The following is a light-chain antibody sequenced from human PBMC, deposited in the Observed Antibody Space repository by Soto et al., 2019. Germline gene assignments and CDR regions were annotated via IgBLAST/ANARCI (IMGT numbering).Light chain of an antibody. Sequence: EMVMTQSPATLSMSPGERATLSCRASQSVSSSLAWYQQKPGQAPRLLIYGASSRATGIPDRFSGSGSGTDFTLTISRLEPEDFAVYYCQQYGSSPPLSFGGGTKVDIK. V-gene: IGKV3-20*01. CDR3: QQYGSSPPLS. CDR1: QSVSSS. J-gene: IGKJ4*01. CDR2: GAS.